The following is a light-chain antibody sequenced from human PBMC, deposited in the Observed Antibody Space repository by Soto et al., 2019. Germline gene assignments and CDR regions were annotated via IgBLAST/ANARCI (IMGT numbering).Light chain of an antibody. CDR1: SSNIGSNY. Sequence: QSVLTQPPSASGTPGQRVTISCSGSSSNIGSNYVYWYQQLPGTAPKLLIYRNNQRPSGVPDRFSGSKSGTSASLAISGLRSEDEADYDCAAWDDSLSGPCVVFGGGTKLTVL. CDR3: AAWDDSLSGPCVV. CDR2: RNN. J-gene: IGLJ2*01. V-gene: IGLV1-47*01.